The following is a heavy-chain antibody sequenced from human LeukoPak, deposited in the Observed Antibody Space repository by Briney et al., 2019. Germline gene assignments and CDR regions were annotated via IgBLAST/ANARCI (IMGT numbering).Heavy chain of an antibody. V-gene: IGHV4-4*07. D-gene: IGHD3-16*01. CDR1: GDSISSNY. Sequence: SETLSLTCTVSGDSISSNYWSWIRQSAGKGLEWIGRIHISGSTNYSPSLTSRVTMSVDMSKNQLSLKVRSVTAADTAVYYCARDVSLSFDIWGQGTMVNV. J-gene: IGHJ3*02. CDR3: ARDVSLSFDI. CDR2: IHISGST.